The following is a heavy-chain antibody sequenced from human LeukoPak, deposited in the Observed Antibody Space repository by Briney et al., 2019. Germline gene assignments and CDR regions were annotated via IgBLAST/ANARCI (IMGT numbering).Heavy chain of an antibody. V-gene: IGHV4-59*08. CDR3: ARHRAYSSSSPFDY. D-gene: IGHD6-6*01. CDR2: IYDYGNT. Sequence: SETLSLTCTVSSGSISTYYWSWIRQPPGKGLEWIGYIYDYGNTIINPSLKSRVTISKDTSKNQFSVRLSSVTAADTAVYYCARHRAYSSSSPFDYWGQGTLVTVSS. CDR1: SGSISTYY. J-gene: IGHJ4*02.